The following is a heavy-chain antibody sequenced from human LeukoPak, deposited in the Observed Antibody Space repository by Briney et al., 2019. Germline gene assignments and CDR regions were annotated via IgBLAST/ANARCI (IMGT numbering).Heavy chain of an antibody. CDR2: IYYSGTT. CDR3: ARDRSSWGLDC. J-gene: IGHJ4*02. D-gene: IGHD7-27*01. Sequence: SETLSLTCTVSGGSISSGGYYWSWIRQHPGKGLEWIGYIYYSGTTYYNPSLKSRVTISVDTSKNQFSLKLTSLPAADTAVYYCARDRSSWGLDCWGQGTLVTVSS. CDR1: GGSISSGGYY. V-gene: IGHV4-31*03.